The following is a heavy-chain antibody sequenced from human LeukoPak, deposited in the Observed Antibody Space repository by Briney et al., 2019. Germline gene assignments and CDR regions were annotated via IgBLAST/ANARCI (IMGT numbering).Heavy chain of an antibody. D-gene: IGHD6-6*01. Sequence: GGSLRLSCAASGFTFSDYYMSWVRQAPGKGLEWVASINSDGSEGYYADVVKGRFTISRDNAKNSLYLQINSLRAEDTAVYYCARSSYSSSSSVWGQGTMVTDSS. V-gene: IGHV3-7*03. J-gene: IGHJ3*01. CDR3: ARSSYSSSSSV. CDR1: GFTFSDYY. CDR2: INSDGSEG.